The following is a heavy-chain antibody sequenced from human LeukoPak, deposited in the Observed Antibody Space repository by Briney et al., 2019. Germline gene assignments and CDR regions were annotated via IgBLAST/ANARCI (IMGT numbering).Heavy chain of an antibody. V-gene: IGHV4-59*12. J-gene: IGHJ3*02. D-gene: IGHD5-18*01. CDR2: IYYSGST. CDR1: GGSISSYY. Sequence: PSETLSLTCSVSGGSISSYYWSWIRQPPGKGLEWIGYIYYSGSTNYNPSLKSRVTISVDTSKNQFSLKLSSVTAADTAVYYCARGSPLTETWIQLWSQGHDAFDIWGQGTMVTVSS. CDR3: ARGSPLTETWIQLWSQGHDAFDI.